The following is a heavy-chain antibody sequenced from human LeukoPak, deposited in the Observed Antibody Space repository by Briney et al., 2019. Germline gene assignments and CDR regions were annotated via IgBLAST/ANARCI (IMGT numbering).Heavy chain of an antibody. D-gene: IGHD3-16*01. CDR3: ARGDWGGYFDY. CDR2: INASGRT. Sequence: KPSETLSLTCIVYGMSLTDFQWGCIRQSPGKGLEWIGEINASGRTNYNPSLKTSVFISRDTSKRQFSLNLTPVTAADTALYYCARGDWGGYFDYWGQGIQVTVSS. CDR1: GMSLTDFQ. J-gene: IGHJ4*02. V-gene: IGHV4-34*01.